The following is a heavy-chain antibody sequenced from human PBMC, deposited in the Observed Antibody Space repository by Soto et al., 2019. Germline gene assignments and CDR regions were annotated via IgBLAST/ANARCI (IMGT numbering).Heavy chain of an antibody. CDR1: GFTFSSYA. D-gene: IGHD5-18*01. CDR3: AREVQLWSALDY. J-gene: IGHJ4*02. Sequence: QVQLVESGGGVVQPGRSLRLSCAASGFTFSSYAMHWVRQAPGKGLEWVAVISYDGSNKYYADSVKGRFTISRDNSKNKLYLQMNSLRAEDTAVYYCAREVQLWSALDYWGQGTLVTVSS. CDR2: ISYDGSNK. V-gene: IGHV3-30-3*01.